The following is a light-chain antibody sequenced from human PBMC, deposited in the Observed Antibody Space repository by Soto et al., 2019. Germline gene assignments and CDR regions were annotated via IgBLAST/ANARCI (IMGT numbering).Light chain of an antibody. CDR1: QTISTW. CDR2: KAS. V-gene: IGKV1-5*03. J-gene: IGKJ1*01. Sequence: DIQITHSPSTLSASVVDRVTITCRASQTISTWLAWYQQKPGKAPKLLIFKASSLQTGVPSKFSGSGSGTEFTLTISSLQPDDFATYYCQQYDSYPWTFGQGTKVDIK. CDR3: QQYDSYPWT.